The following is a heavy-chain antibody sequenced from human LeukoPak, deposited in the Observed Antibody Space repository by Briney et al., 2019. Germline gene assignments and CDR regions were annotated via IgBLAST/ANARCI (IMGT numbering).Heavy chain of an antibody. CDR2: IYTSGST. D-gene: IGHD6-13*01. CDR3: ARWVFGAAAGFDY. CDR1: GGSISSYY. V-gene: IGHV4-4*07. J-gene: IGHJ4*02. Sequence: SETPSLTCTVSGGSISSYYWSWIRQPAGKGLEWIGRIYTSGSTTYNPSLKSRVTMSVDTSKNQFSLKLNSVTAADTAVYYCARWVFGAAAGFDYWGQGTLVTVSS.